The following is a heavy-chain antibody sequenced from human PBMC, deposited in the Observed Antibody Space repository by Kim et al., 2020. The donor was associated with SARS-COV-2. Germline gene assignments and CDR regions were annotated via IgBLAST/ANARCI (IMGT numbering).Heavy chain of an antibody. V-gene: IGHV4-59*01. J-gene: IGHJ6*02. CDR1: GGSISSYY. CDR3: ARGELYGDTVVGSYYYYGMDV. Sequence: SETLSLTCTVSGGSISSYYWSWIRQPPGKGLEWIGYIYYSGSTNYNPSLKSRVTISVDTSKNQFSLKLSSVTAADTAVYYCARGELYGDTVVGSYYYYGMDVWGQGTTVTVSS. D-gene: IGHD4-17*01. CDR2: IYYSGST.